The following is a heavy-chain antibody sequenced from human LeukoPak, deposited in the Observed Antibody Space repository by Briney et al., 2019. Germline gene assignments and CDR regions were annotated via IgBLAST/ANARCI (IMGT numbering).Heavy chain of an antibody. V-gene: IGHV3-33*01. CDR3: ARDVTGVGVDY. CDR2: IWYDGSKQ. J-gene: IGHJ4*02. Sequence: GRSLRLSCAASGFSFSIYCMHWVLHAPGKGLGWVRGIWYDGSKQHYAASVKERFTISRDRSKNTLYLQMNSLRTVDTAVYDCARDVTGVGVDYWGQGTLVSV. CDR1: GFSFSIYC. D-gene: IGHD2-2*01.